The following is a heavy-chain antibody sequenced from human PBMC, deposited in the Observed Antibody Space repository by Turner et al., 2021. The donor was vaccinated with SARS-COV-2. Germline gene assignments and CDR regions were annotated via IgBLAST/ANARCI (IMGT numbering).Heavy chain of an antibody. D-gene: IGHD3-3*01. CDR3: ARGQGWLQPPFGY. J-gene: IGHJ4*02. Sequence: QLQLQESGPGLAKLSETLSRTCTVSGGSSSSSSYYWGWIRPPPGGGLEWIESFYCSGSTYYTPSLKSRVTISVDTSKNQFYLKLSSVTAADTAVYYCARGQGWLQPPFGYWGQGTLVTVSS. CDR2: FYCSGST. CDR1: GGSSSSSSYY. V-gene: IGHV4-39*01.